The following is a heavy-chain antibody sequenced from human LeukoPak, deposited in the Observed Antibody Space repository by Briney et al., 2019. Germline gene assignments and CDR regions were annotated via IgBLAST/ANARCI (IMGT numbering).Heavy chain of an antibody. CDR3: AKGYRGGWYYFVY. V-gene: IGHV3-23*01. J-gene: IGHJ4*02. D-gene: IGHD6-19*01. CDR1: GFTFSSYA. CDR2: ISGSGGST. Sequence: GGSLRLSCTASGFTFSSYALIWVRQAPGKGLEWVSAISGSGGSTNYADSVKGQFTMSRDNSNSILYLQMNSQSAEDTGVYYCAKGYRGGWYYFVYWGQGTLVTVSS.